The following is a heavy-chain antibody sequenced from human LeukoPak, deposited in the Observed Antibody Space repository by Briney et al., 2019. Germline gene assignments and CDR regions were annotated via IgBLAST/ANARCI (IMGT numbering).Heavy chain of an antibody. CDR1: GGSISSYY. J-gene: IGHJ6*04. D-gene: IGHD3-3*01. V-gene: IGHV4-59*01. CDR2: IYYSGST. Sequence: SETLSLACTVSGGSISSYYWSWIRQPPGKGLEWIGYIYYSGSTNYNPSLKSRVTISVDTSKNQFSLKLSSVTAADTAVYYCARGRTYVLRFSMDVWGKGTTVTVSS. CDR3: ARGRTYVLRFSMDV.